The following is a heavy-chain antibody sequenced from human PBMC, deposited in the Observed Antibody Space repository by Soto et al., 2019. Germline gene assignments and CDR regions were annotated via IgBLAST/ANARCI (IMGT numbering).Heavy chain of an antibody. Sequence: GASVKVSCKASGYTFTRYTMNCVRQAPGQRLEWMGWINPDNGNTKSSQKFQDRVIITRDTSASTAYMDLNSLRADDTALYYCARDLTPYSDYYDESSPETWFDPWGQGTLVPVSS. D-gene: IGHD3-22*01. CDR2: INPDNGNT. V-gene: IGHV1-3*01. CDR1: GYTFTRYT. CDR3: ARDLTPYSDYYDESSPETWFDP. J-gene: IGHJ5*02.